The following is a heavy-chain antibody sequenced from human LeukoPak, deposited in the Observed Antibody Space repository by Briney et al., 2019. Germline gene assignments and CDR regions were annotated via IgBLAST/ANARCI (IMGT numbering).Heavy chain of an antibody. J-gene: IGHJ4*02. Sequence: PSETLSLTRAVSGDSISSNNWWTWVRQPPGKGLEWIGEIYQSRSTNYNPPLKSRVTISVDKSNNQFSLKLTSVTAADTAVYYCARGPNYWGQGTLVTVSS. V-gene: IGHV4-4*02. CDR3: ARGPNY. CDR2: IYQSRST. CDR1: GDSISSNNW.